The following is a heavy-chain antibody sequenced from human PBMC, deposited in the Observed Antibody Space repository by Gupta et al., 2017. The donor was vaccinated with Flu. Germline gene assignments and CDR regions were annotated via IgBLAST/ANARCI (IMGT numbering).Heavy chain of an antibody. CDR3: AGGVGYAAFDF. CDR1: GGSITTDNYY. D-gene: IGHD2-2*01. J-gene: IGHJ4*02. CDR2: IYYSGTT. V-gene: IGHV4-39*01. Sequence: QLQLTGSGPGLVKPAGTLALSCTVSGGSITTDNYYWALVRQAPGKGLEWIGTIYYSGTTYYNPSLRSRATMSLDTSRSQFSLKVWSVTAADTAVYYCAGGVGYAAFDFWGQGSLVSVSS.